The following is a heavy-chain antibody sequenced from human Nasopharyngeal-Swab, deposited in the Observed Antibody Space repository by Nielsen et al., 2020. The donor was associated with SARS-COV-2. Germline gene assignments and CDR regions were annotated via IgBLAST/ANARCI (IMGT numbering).Heavy chain of an antibody. CDR1: GFTFSSYG. CDR3: AKDHLDSSGYYYFYYYYGMDV. CDR2: ISYDGSNK. J-gene: IGHJ6*02. V-gene: IGHV3-30*18. Sequence: GESLKISCAASGFTFSSYGMHWVRQAPGKGLERVAVISYDGSNKYYADSVKGRFTISRDNSKNTLYLQMNSLRAEDTAVYYCAKDHLDSSGYYYFYYYYGMDVWGQGTTVTVSS. D-gene: IGHD3-22*01.